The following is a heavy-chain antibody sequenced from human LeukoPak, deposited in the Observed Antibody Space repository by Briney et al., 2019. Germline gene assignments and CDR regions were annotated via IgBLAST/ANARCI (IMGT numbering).Heavy chain of an antibody. CDR1: GVSISGGDY. D-gene: IGHD1-26*01. CDR3: ARVIEYSGRFDP. Sequence: SQTLSLTCIVSGVSISGGDYWSWIRQHPGKGLEWIGYIFYRGNTYYSPSLKSRVSMSIDTSKNQFSLMLSSVTAADTAVYYCARVIEYSGRFDPWGQGTLVTVSS. CDR2: IFYRGNT. J-gene: IGHJ5*02. V-gene: IGHV4-31*03.